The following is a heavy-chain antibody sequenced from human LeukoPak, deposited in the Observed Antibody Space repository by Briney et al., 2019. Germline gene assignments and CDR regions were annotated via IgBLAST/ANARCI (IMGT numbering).Heavy chain of an antibody. D-gene: IGHD1/OR15-1a*01. Sequence: GGSLRLSCAASGFTFGNYGMHWVRQAPGKGLEWVAVIWYDGSNKYYADSVKGRFTISRDNSKNTLYLQMNSLRAEDTAVYYCAGTKATRGFLDYWGQGTLVTVSS. V-gene: IGHV3-33*01. CDR1: GFTFGNYG. CDR2: IWYDGSNK. CDR3: AGTKATRGFLDY. J-gene: IGHJ4*02.